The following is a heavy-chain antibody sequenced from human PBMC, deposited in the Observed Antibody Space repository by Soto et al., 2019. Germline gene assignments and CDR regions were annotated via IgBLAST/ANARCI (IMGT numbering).Heavy chain of an antibody. Sequence: SETLSLTCTVSGGSISSSSYYWGWIRQPPGKGLEWIGSIYYSGSTYYNPSLKSRVTISVDTSKNQFSLKLSSVTAADTAVYYCARGGIVGAAYYYYYGMDVWGQGTTVTVSS. D-gene: IGHD1-26*01. CDR2: IYYSGST. J-gene: IGHJ6*02. CDR3: ARGGIVGAAYYYYYGMDV. CDR1: GGSISSSSYY. V-gene: IGHV4-39*01.